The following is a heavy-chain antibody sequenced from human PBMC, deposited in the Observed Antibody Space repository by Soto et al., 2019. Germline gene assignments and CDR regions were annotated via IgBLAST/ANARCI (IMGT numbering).Heavy chain of an antibody. CDR2: INPNSGGT. J-gene: IGHJ4*02. D-gene: IGHD1-26*01. CDR3: ARASTLVGAMFDY. Sequence: ASVKVSCKASGYTFTGYYMHWVRQAPGQGLEWMGWINPNSGGTNYAQKFQGWVTMTRDTSISTAYMELSRLRSDDTAVYYCARASTLVGAMFDYWGQGTLVTVSS. CDR1: GYTFTGYY. V-gene: IGHV1-2*04.